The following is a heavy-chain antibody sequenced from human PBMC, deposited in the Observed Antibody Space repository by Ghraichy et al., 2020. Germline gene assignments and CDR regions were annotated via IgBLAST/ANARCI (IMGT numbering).Heavy chain of an antibody. V-gene: IGHV1-18*01. Sequence: ASVNVSCKASGYVFTSYGISWVRQAPGKGLEWLGWISTFNGKTKYAQNLQGRVTMTTDTPTTTAYLELRRLRSDDTAVYYCARAGSSSWTTEFDPWGQGILVTVSS. J-gene: IGHJ5*02. CDR2: ISTFNGKT. CDR1: GYVFTSYG. CDR3: ARAGSSSWTTEFDP. D-gene: IGHD6-13*01.